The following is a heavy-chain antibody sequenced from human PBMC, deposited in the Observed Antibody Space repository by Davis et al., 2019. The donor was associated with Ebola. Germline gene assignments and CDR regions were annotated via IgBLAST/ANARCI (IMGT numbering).Heavy chain of an antibody. Sequence: GGSLRLSCAASGFAFSSYWMSWVRQAPGKGLEWVANIKQDGSETYYVESVKGRFTVSRDNAKNSVSLQMDSLRAEDTAVYYCAREGGGSWGYWGQGTLVTVSS. J-gene: IGHJ4*02. CDR1: GFAFSSYW. V-gene: IGHV3-7*03. D-gene: IGHD1-26*01. CDR3: AREGGGSWGY. CDR2: IKQDGSET.